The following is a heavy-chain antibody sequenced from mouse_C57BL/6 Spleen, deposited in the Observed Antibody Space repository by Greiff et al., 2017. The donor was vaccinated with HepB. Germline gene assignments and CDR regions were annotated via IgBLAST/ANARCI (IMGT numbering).Heavy chain of an antibody. CDR3: ARLLQDWYFDV. CDR1: GFTFSDYY. V-gene: IGHV5-12*01. J-gene: IGHJ1*03. Sequence: EVKLVESGGGLVQPGGSLKLSCAASGFTFSDYYMYWVRQTPEKRLEWVAYISNGGGSTYYPDTVKGRFTISRDNAKNTLYLQMSRLKSEDTAMYYCARLLQDWYFDVWGTGTTVTVSS. D-gene: IGHD1-1*01. CDR2: ISNGGGST.